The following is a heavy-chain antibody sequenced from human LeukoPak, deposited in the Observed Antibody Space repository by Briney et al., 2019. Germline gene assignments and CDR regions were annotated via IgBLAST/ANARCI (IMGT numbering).Heavy chain of an antibody. V-gene: IGHV1-3*01. CDR2: INAGNGNT. Sequence: ASAKVSCKASGYTFTSYAMHWVRQAPGQRLEWMGWINAGNGNTKYSQKFQGRVTITRDTSASTAYMELSSLRSEDTAVYYCARGGVTMVRGVIAIDAFDIWGQGTMVTVSS. CDR1: GYTFTSYA. J-gene: IGHJ3*02. CDR3: ARGGVTMVRGVIAIDAFDI. D-gene: IGHD3-10*01.